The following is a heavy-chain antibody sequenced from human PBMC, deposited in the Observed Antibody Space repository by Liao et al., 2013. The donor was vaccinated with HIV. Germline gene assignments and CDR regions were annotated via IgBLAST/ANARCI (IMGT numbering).Heavy chain of an antibody. CDR1: GGSLSRHY. V-gene: IGHV4-59*11. CDR3: ARDTVLGVITKWYFDL. J-gene: IGHJ2*01. Sequence: QVQLRESGPGLVKPSETLSLTCNVSGGSLSRHYWSWIRQPPGKGLEWIGSVDYSGSTKYNPSLKSRVTISVDTSKNQFSLKVISVSAADTAVYYCARDTVLGVITKWYFDLWGRGTLVTVSS. CDR2: VDYSGST. D-gene: IGHD3-10*01.